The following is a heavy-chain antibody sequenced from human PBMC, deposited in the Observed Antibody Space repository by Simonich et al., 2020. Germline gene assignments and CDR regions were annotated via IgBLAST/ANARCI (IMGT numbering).Heavy chain of an antibody. CDR3: AHKLSGWFGERDAFDI. D-gene: IGHD3-10*01. CDR1: GFSLSTSGVG. CDR2: IYWDDDK. J-gene: IGHJ3*02. V-gene: IGHV2-5*02. Sequence: QITLQESGPTLVKPTQTLTLTCTFSGFSLSTSGVGVGLIRQPPGKALEWLAIIYWDDDKRYSPALKSRLTITKDTSKNQVVRTMTNMDPVDTATYYCAHKLSGWFGERDAFDIWGQGTMVTVSS.